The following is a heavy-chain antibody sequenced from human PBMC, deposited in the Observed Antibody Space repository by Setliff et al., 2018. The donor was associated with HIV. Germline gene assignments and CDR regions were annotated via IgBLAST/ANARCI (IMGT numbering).Heavy chain of an antibody. CDR1: GFTFSDAW. D-gene: IGHD5-12*01. V-gene: IGHV3-21*01. CDR3: ARGHSAYDPRLFDY. Sequence: GSLRLSCAASGFTFSDAWMNWVRQAPGKGLEWVSSISSGSSYIYYADSVKGRFTISRDNAKNALYLQMNSLRAEDTAVYYCARGHSAYDPRLFDYWGQGTLVTVSS. J-gene: IGHJ4*02. CDR2: ISSGSSYI.